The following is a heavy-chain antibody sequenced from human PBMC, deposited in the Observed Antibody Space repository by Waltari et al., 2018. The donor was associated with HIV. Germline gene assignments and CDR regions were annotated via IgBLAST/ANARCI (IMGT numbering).Heavy chain of an antibody. J-gene: IGHJ6*02. Sequence: EVQLVESGGGLVKPGGSLRLSCAASGFPFSICSMNWIRQAPGKGLEWVSSISSSGSYIYYKDSVKGRFTISRDNSLYLQMNSLRADDTAVYYCARDLGASNNYYYGMDVWGQGTTVTVSS. CDR3: ARDLGASNNYYYGMDV. CDR2: ISSSGSYI. V-gene: IGHV3-21*01. CDR1: GFPFSICS. D-gene: IGHD3-16*01.